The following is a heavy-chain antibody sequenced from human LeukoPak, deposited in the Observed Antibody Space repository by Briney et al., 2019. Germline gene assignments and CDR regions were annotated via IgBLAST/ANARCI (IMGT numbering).Heavy chain of an antibody. CDR3: ERALDV. CDR1: GPSFNTYA. CDR2: ISYDGSYT. J-gene: IGHJ6*04. Sequence: GGSLRLSCVDSGPSFNTYAMHWVRQAPGKGLEWVAAISYDGSYTYYRDSVRGRFTISRDNSKNTMYLQMNSLRAEDTAMYYCERALDVWGKGTTVTVSS. V-gene: IGHV3-30*04.